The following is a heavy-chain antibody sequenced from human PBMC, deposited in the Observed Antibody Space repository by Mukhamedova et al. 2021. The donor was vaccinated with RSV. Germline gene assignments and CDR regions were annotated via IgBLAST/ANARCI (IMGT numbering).Heavy chain of an antibody. D-gene: IGHD5-12*01. CDR3: AANRGVATMFDN. Sequence: GTNYNPSLKSRVTISVDKSKNQFSLKLTSVTAADTAMYYCAANRGVATMFDNWGQGTLVTVCS. CDR2: GT. J-gene: IGHJ4*02. V-gene: IGHV4-4*02.